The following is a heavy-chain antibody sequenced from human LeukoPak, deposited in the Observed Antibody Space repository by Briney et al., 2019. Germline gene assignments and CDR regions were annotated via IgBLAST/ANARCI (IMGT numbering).Heavy chain of an antibody. CDR3: ASEPTVTGGSDY. J-gene: IGHJ4*02. D-gene: IGHD4-17*01. Sequence: ASVKVSCKASGYTFTSYAMNWVRQAPGQGLEWMGWINPNSGGTNYAQKFQGRVTMTRDTSISTAYMELSRLRSDDTAVYYCASEPTVTGGSDYWGQGTLVTVSS. CDR2: INPNSGGT. V-gene: IGHV1-2*02. CDR1: GYTFTSYA.